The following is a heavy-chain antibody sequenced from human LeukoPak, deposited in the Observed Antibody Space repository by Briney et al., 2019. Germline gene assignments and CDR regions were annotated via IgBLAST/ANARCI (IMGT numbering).Heavy chain of an antibody. V-gene: IGHV3-21*01. CDR3: ARARDYYGSGSYYNIDY. CDR2: ISSSSSYI. CDR1: GFTFSSYS. Sequence: PGGSLRLSCAASGFTFSSYSMNWVRQAPGKGLEWVSSISSSSSYIYYADSVKGRFTISRDNAKTSLYLQMNSLRAEDMAVYYCARARDYYGSGSYYNIDYWGQGTLVTVSS. J-gene: IGHJ4*02. D-gene: IGHD3-10*01.